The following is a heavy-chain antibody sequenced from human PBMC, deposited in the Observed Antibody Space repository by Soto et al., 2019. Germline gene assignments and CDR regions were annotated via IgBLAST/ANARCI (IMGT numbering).Heavy chain of an antibody. V-gene: IGHV4-59*04. J-gene: IGHJ4*02. D-gene: IGHD2-2*02. CDR3: ATYTSMFDY. Sequence: PSETLSLTCTVSGGSISSYYWSWIRQPPGKGLEWIGYIYYSGSTYYNPSLKSRVNISVDTSKNQFSLKLSSVTAADTAVYYCATYTSMFDYWGQGTLVTVSS. CDR2: IYYSGST. CDR1: GGSISSYY.